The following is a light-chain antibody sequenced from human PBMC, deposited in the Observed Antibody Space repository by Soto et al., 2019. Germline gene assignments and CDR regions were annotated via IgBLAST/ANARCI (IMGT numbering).Light chain of an antibody. CDR1: QNVLYSSNNKNY. J-gene: IGKJ4*01. CDR3: QQYYSTLT. Sequence: DIVMTQSPDSLAVSLGERATINCKSSQNVLYSSNNKNYLAWFQQKPGQPPKLLIYWASTRESGVPDRFSGSGSGTDFTLTISSLHAEDVAVYYCQQYYSTLTFGGGTKVEIK. V-gene: IGKV4-1*01. CDR2: WAS.